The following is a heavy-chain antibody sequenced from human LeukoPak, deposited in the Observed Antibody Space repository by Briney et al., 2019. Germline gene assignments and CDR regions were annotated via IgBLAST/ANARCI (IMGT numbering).Heavy chain of an antibody. CDR1: GFTFRSYA. CDR2: ISGSGGST. Sequence: GGSLRLSCVASGFTFRSYAMSWVRQAPGEGREWVSAISGSGGSTYYADSVKGRFTISRDNSKNTLYLQMNSLRAEDTAVYYCAKVPPGYCSSTSCFGYYFDYWGQGTLVTVSS. J-gene: IGHJ4*02. V-gene: IGHV3-23*01. D-gene: IGHD2-2*01. CDR3: AKVPPGYCSSTSCFGYYFDY.